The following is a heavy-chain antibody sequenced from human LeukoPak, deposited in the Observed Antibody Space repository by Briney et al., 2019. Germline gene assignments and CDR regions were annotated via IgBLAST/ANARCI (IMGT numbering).Heavy chain of an antibody. V-gene: IGHV3-21*01. J-gene: IGHJ4*02. CDR1: GFTFSSYS. Sequence: PGGSLRLSCAASGFTFSSYSMNWVRQAPGKGLEWVSSISSSSSYIYYADSVKGRFTISRDNAKNSLYLQMNSLRAEDTAVYYCARDPRGYYDHVWGSYRYTDRVYWGQGTLVTVSS. D-gene: IGHD3-16*02. CDR3: ARDPRGYYDHVWGSYRYTDRVY. CDR2: ISSSSSYI.